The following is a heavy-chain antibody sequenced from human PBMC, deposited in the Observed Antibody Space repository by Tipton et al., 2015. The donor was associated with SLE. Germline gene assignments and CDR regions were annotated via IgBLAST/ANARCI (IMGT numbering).Heavy chain of an antibody. CDR3: ARGIAYDDYGWTRRKWFDP. CDR1: GGSFSGYY. CDR2: INYSGST. D-gene: IGHD4-17*01. J-gene: IGHJ5*02. Sequence: LRLSCAVYGGSFSGYYWNWIRQPPGRGLEWIGEINYSGSTNYNPSLKSRVTISVDTSKKQLSLKVSSVTAADTAVYYCARGIAYDDYGWTRRKWFDPRGQGTLVTVSS. V-gene: IGHV4-34*01.